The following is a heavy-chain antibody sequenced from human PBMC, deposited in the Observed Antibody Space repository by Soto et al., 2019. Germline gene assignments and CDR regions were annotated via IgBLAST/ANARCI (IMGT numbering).Heavy chain of an antibody. CDR1: GGSISRYY. CDR3: ARAVLPATAPFDY. Sequence: XXTLSLSFTVSGGSISRYYWRWILQPPGKGLEWIGYIYHSGSTNYNPSLQSRVTISVDTSKNQFSLKLSSVNAADTAVYYCARAVLPATAPFDYWGQGTLVTVSS. D-gene: IGHD2-2*01. V-gene: IGHV4-59*01. CDR2: IYHSGST. J-gene: IGHJ4*02.